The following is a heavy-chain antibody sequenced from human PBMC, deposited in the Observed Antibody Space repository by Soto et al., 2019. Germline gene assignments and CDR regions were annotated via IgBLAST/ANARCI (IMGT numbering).Heavy chain of an antibody. Sequence: SETLSLTCTVYGGSFSGYYWSWIRQPPGKGLEWIGEINHSGTTNYNPSLKSRVTISVDTSKNQLSLKLSSVTAADTAVYYCARGLAGRSSSWYDYWGQGTLVTVSS. CDR3: ARGLAGRSSSWYDY. J-gene: IGHJ4*02. CDR1: GGSFSGYY. V-gene: IGHV4-34*01. D-gene: IGHD6-13*01. CDR2: INHSGTT.